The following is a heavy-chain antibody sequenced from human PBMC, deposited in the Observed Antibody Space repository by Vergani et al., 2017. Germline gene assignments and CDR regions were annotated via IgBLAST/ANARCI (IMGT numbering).Heavy chain of an antibody. CDR3: ARDPSRDGYNWDAFDI. D-gene: IGHD5-24*01. V-gene: IGHV3-53*01. CDR2: IYSGGST. J-gene: IGHJ3*02. Sequence: EVQLVESGGGLIQPGGSLRLSCAASGFTVSSNYMSWVRQAPGKGLEWVSVIYSGGSTYYADSVKGRFTISRDNSKNTLYLQMNSLRAEDTAVYYCARDPSRDGYNWDAFDIWGQGTMVTVSS. CDR1: GFTVSSNY.